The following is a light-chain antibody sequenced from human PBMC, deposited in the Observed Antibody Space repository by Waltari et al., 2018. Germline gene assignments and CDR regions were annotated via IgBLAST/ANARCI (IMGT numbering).Light chain of an antibody. CDR1: PSVGRS. Sequence: ELVLTQSPGTLSLSPGERAPLSCRASPSVGRSLAWYQQIPGQAPRLLIYGASSRATGIPDRFSGSGSGTDFSLTISRLEPEDFAVYFCQHYVRLPATFGQGTKVAI. CDR3: QHYVRLPAT. CDR2: GAS. V-gene: IGKV3-20*01. J-gene: IGKJ1*01.